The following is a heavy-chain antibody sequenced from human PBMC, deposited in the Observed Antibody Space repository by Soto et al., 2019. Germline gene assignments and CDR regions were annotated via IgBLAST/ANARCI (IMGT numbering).Heavy chain of an antibody. Sequence: PGGSLSLSCTTSGFTFGDHAMSWFRQAPGKGLEWVGFIRSKTYGGTAEYAASVKGRFTISRDDSKSIAYLQMNSLKTEDRAVYYCTVVATTFHYWGQGTLVTVSS. CDR2: IRSKTYGGTA. CDR3: TVVATTFHY. V-gene: IGHV3-49*03. CDR1: GFTFGDHA. J-gene: IGHJ4*02. D-gene: IGHD2-15*01.